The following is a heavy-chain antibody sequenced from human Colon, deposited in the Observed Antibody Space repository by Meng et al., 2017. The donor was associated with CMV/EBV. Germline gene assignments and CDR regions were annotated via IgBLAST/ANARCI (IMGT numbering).Heavy chain of an antibody. Sequence: GESLKISCAASGFTFDDYALHWVRQAPGKGLEWVSLITWDGTNTYYAESVKGRFTISRDNSNNSLFLHMNFLRGEDTAFYYCAKEGTMTGYFESGGQGTLVTVSS. D-gene: IGHD3-9*01. CDR2: ITWDGTNT. CDR1: GFTFDDYA. CDR3: AKEGTMTGYFES. J-gene: IGHJ4*02. V-gene: IGHV3-43D*03.